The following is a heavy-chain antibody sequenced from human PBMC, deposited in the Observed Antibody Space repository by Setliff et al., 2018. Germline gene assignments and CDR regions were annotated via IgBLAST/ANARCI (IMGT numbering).Heavy chain of an antibody. V-gene: IGHV4-59*01. CDR2: IFYSGSS. CDR1: GVSIRSYY. Sequence: PSETLSLTCTVSGVSIRSYYWSWIRQPPGKGLEWIGYIFYSGSSNYNPSLQSRVSISVDTSKNQLSLKLDSLTAADTAVYFCARLPRTVTHFDYWGQGALVTAPQ. D-gene: IGHD4-17*01. J-gene: IGHJ4*02. CDR3: ARLPRTVTHFDY.